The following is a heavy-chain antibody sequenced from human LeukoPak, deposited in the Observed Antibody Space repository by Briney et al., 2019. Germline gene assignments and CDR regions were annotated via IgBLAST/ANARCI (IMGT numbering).Heavy chain of an antibody. CDR3: ARGIAVTGITFDY. CDR1: GGPISSYY. D-gene: IGHD6-19*01. Sequence: SETLSLTCAVYGGPISSYYWTWIRQPPGKGLEWIGHIYYSGSTNYNPSLKSRVTISIDTSKNQFSLKVSSVTAADTAVYYCARGIAVTGITFDYWGQGTLVTVSS. CDR2: IYYSGST. J-gene: IGHJ4*02. V-gene: IGHV4-59*01.